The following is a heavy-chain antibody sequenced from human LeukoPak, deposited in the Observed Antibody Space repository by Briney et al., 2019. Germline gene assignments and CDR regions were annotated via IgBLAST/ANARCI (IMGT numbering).Heavy chain of an antibody. CDR1: GFSLSTSGMC. D-gene: IGHD5-18*01. J-gene: IGHJ6*03. V-gene: IGHV2-70*11. CDR3: ARVRTGYSYGSPSYYYYYYMDV. Sequence: SGPTLVNPTQTLTLTCTFSGFSLSTSGMCVSWIRQPPGKALEWLARIDWDDDKYYSTSLKTRLTISKDTSKNQVVLTMTSMDPVDTATYYCARVRTGYSYGSPSYYYYYYMDVWGKGTTVTVSS. CDR2: IDWDDDK.